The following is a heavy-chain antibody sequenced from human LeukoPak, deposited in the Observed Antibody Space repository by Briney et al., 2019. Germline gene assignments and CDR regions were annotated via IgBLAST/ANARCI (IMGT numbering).Heavy chain of an antibody. CDR3: ARVSYSYDSSGYYYGPNWFDP. CDR2: IYYSGST. D-gene: IGHD3-22*01. CDR1: GGSISSYY. V-gene: IGHV4-59*01. J-gene: IGHJ5*02. Sequence: KPSETLSLTCTVSGGSISSYYWSWIRQPPGKGLEWIGYIYYSGSTNYNPSLKSRVTISVDTSKNQFSLKLSSVTAADTAVYYCARVSYSYDSSGYYYGPNWFDPWGQGTLVTVSS.